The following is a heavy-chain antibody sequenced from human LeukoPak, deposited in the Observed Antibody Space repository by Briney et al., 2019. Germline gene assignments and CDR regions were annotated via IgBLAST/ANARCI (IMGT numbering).Heavy chain of an antibody. D-gene: IGHD6-13*01. CDR2: IYHSGST. V-gene: IGHV4-30-2*02. J-gene: IGHJ6*02. CDR3: ARTGYSSDYYGMDV. CDR1: GGSISSGGYY. Sequence: SETLSLTCTVSGGSISSGGYYWSWIRQPPGKGLEWIGYIYHSGSTYYNPSLKSRVTISVDTSKNQFSLKLRSVTTADSAVYYCARTGYSSDYYGMDVWGQGTTVTVS.